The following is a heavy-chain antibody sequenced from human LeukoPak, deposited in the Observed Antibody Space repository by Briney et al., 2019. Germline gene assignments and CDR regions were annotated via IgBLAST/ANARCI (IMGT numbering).Heavy chain of an antibody. Sequence: GGSLRLSCAASGFTFSSYAMSWVRQAPGKGLEWVSGILDSGYSTYYANSVKGRFTISRDNSNNTLYLQMNSLRAEDTAIYYCAKLGGHPLHNYYVGVWGKGTTVAVSS. V-gene: IGHV3-23*01. J-gene: IGHJ6*03. CDR1: GFTFSSYA. D-gene: IGHD3-16*01. CDR2: ILDSGYST. CDR3: AKLGGHPLHNYYVGV.